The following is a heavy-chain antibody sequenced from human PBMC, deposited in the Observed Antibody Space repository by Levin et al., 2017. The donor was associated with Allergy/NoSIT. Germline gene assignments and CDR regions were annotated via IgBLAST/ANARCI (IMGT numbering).Heavy chain of an antibody. CDR3: AISRMSSWHNFGY. Sequence: GGSLRLSCAASGFPFSTYTMHWVRQAPGKGLEWVAVISHDENQKYYADSVKGRFTISRDNSKLYVQMNSLRVEDTAVYYCAISRMSSWHNFGYWGQGTLVTVSS. J-gene: IGHJ4*02. CDR2: ISHDENQK. CDR1: GFPFSTYT. V-gene: IGHV3-30-3*01. D-gene: IGHD6-13*01.